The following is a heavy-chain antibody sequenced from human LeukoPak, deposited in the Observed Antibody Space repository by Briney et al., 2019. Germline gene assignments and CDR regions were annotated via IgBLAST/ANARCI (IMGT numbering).Heavy chain of an antibody. V-gene: IGHV3-30*04. CDR3: AKDDAWLRFLY. CDR1: GFTFSSYA. D-gene: IGHD5-12*01. J-gene: IGHJ4*02. CDR2: ISYDGSNK. Sequence: GGSLRLSCAASGFTFSSYAMHWVRQAPGKGPEWVAVISYDGSNKYYADSVKGRFTISRDNSKNTLYLQMNSLRAEDTAIYYCAKDDAWLRFLYWGQGTLVTVSS.